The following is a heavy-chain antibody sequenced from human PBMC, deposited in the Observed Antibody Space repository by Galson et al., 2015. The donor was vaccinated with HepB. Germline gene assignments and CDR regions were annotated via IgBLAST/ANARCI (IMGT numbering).Heavy chain of an antibody. CDR1: GFTFSSYS. D-gene: IGHD1-14*01. CDR2: ISSSSSYI. V-gene: IGHV3-21*01. CDR3: ARKPGGIHPMNYYYGMDV. Sequence: SLRLSCAASGFTFSSYSMNWVRQAPGKGLEWVSSISSSSSYIYYADSVKGRFTISRDNAKNSLYLQMNSLRAEDTAVYYCARKPGGIHPMNYYYGMDVWGQGTTVTVSS. J-gene: IGHJ6*02.